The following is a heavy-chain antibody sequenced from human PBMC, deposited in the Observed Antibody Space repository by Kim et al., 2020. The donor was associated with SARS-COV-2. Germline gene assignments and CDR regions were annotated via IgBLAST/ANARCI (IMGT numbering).Heavy chain of an antibody. Sequence: GYAEAVKGRFTISRDNAKNSLYLQMNSLRAEDTALYYCAKDIGWNYYFDYWGQGTLVTVSS. J-gene: IGHJ4*02. V-gene: IGHV3-9*01. D-gene: IGHD1-7*01. CDR3: AKDIGWNYYFDY.